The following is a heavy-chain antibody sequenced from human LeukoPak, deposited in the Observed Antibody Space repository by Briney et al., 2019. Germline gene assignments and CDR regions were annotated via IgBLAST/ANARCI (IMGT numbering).Heavy chain of an antibody. CDR3: ARRDSSGWFYFDY. CDR1: GGSISSSSYY. J-gene: IGHJ4*02. Sequence: KPSETLSLTCTVSGGSISSSSYYWGWIRQPPGKGLEWIGSIYYSGSTYYNPSLKSRVTISVDTSKNRFSLKVTSVTVADTAVYYCARRDSSGWFYFDYWGQGTLVTVSS. V-gene: IGHV4-39*01. D-gene: IGHD6-19*01. CDR2: IYYSGST.